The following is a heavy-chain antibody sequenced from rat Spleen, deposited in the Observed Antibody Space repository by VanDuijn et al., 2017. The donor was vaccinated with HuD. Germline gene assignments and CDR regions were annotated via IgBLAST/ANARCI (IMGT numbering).Heavy chain of an antibody. J-gene: IGHJ2*01. CDR3: ARRHYGYTDYFDY. V-gene: IGHV5-29*01. CDR2: ISSDGGRN. CDR1: GFIFNNYY. D-gene: IGHD1-9*01. Sequence: EVQLVESGGGLVQPGGSLQVSCAASGFIFNNYYMAWVRQAPTKGLEWVTTISSDGGRNFYRDSVKGRFTISRDNAKSTLSLQMDSLRSEDTATYYCARRHYGYTDYFDYWDQGVMVTVSS.